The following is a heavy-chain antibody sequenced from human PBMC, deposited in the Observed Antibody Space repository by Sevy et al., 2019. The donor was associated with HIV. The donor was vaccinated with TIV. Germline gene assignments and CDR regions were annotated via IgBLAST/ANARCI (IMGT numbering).Heavy chain of an antibody. Sequence: GGSLRLSCAASGFTFSSYAMHWVRQAPGKGLEWVAVISNDGSNKYYADSVKGRFTISRDNSKNTLYLQMNSLRAEDTAVYYCARASAQQRDYWGDGILVTVSS. CDR2: ISNDGSNK. V-gene: IGHV3-30-3*01. CDR3: ARASAQQRDY. CDR1: GFTFSSYA. J-gene: IGHJ4*01. D-gene: IGHD6-13*01.